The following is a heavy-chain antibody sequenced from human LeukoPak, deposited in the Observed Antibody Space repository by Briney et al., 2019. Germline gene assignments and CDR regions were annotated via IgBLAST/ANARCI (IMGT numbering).Heavy chain of an antibody. J-gene: IGHJ6*02. CDR3: ARDRVTMVRGAPAYYYYYGMDV. CDR1: GFTFSSYA. Sequence: GGSLRLSCAASGFTFSSYAMHWVRQAPGKGLEYVSAISSNGGSTYYANSVKGRFTISRDNSKNTLYPQMGSLRAEDMAVYYCARDRVTMVRGAPAYYYYYGMDVWGQGTTVTVSS. D-gene: IGHD3-10*01. V-gene: IGHV3-64*01. CDR2: ISSNGGST.